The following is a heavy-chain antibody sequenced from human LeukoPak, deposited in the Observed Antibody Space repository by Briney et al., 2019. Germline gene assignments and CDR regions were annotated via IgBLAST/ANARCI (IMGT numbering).Heavy chain of an antibody. CDR3: SRGPSTTLTTF. CDR2: IKPDGDTT. D-gene: IGHD4-17*01. J-gene: IGHJ4*02. Sequence: GGSLRLSCTASGFSFNTYWMTWVRQAPGKGLEWVADIKPDGDTTNYLDSVKGRFTISRDNAKSSLHLQMNGLTAEDTAVYYCSRGPSTTLTTFWGQGTMVTVSS. CDR1: GFSFNTYW. V-gene: IGHV3-7*01.